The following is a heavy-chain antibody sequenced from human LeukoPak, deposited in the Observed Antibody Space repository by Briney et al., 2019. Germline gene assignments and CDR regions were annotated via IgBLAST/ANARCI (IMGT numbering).Heavy chain of an antibody. Sequence: SETLSLTCSVSSGSISSSSYYWGWIRQPPGKGLEWIGSIYYSGSTYYNPSLKSRVTISVDTSKNQFSLKLSSVTAADTAVYYCARVESTVTTIDYWGQGTLVTVSS. CDR3: ARVESTVTTIDY. V-gene: IGHV4-39*07. D-gene: IGHD4-17*01. CDR1: SGSISSSSYY. CDR2: IYYSGST. J-gene: IGHJ4*02.